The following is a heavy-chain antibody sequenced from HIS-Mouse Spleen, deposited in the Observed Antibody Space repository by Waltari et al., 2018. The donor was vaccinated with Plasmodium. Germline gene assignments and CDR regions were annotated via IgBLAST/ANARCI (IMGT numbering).Heavy chain of an antibody. J-gene: IGHJ4*02. CDR2: IYYSGST. CDR3: ARLRYSYGYFDY. Sequence: QVQLQESGPGLVKPSETLSLPCTVSGGSISRYSWSWIRQPPGKGLEWIGYIYYSGSTNYNPSLKSRVTISVDTSKNQFSLKLSSVTAADTAVYYCARLRYSYGYFDYWGQGTLVTVSS. D-gene: IGHD5-18*01. V-gene: IGHV4-59*08. CDR1: GGSISRYS.